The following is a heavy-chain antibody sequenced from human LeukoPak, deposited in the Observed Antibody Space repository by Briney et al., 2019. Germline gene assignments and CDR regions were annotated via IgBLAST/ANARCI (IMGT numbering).Heavy chain of an antibody. D-gene: IGHD3-3*01. CDR1: GGSISSYY. CDR2: IYYSGST. Sequence: SETLSLTCTVSGGSISSYYWSWIRQPPGKGLERIGYIYYSGSTNYNPSLKSRVTISVDTSKNQFSLKLSSVTAADTAVYYCARVQAIFGVVTIFYFDYWGQGTLVTVSS. CDR3: ARVQAIFGVVTIFYFDY. J-gene: IGHJ4*02. V-gene: IGHV4-59*01.